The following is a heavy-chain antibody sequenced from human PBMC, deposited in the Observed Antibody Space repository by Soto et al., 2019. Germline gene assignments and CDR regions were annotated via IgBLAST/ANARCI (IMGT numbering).Heavy chain of an antibody. V-gene: IGHV3-48*01. Sequence: EVQLVESGGGLVQPGGSLRLSCAASGFTFSSYSMNWVRQAPGKGLEWVSYISSISSTIYYADSVKGRFTISRDNAKNSLYLQMSTLRAEDTAVYYCASHPDPILQIGWFAPCCPGTLVTVSS. CDR2: ISSISSTI. CDR1: GFTFSSYS. J-gene: IGHJ5*02. CDR3: ASHPDPILQIGWFAP. D-gene: IGHD1-1*01.